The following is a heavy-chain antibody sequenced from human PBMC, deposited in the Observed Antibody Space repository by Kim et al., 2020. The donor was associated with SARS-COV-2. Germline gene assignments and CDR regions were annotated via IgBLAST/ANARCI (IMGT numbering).Heavy chain of an antibody. CDR1: GGSISSYY. CDR2: IYYSGST. Sequence: SETLSLTCTVSGGSISSYYWSWIRQPPGKGLEWIGYIYYSGSTNYNPSLKSRVTISVDTSKNQFSLKLSSVTAADTAVYYCARGIAVAGYYYGMDVWGQGTTVTVSS. CDR3: ARGIAVAGYYYGMDV. J-gene: IGHJ6*02. D-gene: IGHD6-19*01. V-gene: IGHV4-59*13.